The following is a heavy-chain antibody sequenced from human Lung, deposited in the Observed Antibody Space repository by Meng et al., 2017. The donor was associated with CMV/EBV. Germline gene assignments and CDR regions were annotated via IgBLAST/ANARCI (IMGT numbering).Heavy chain of an antibody. J-gene: IGHJ6*02. Sequence: GGSLKIXCAVSGFIVSDNYISWVRQAPGKGLECISVIYNEGRTFYVDSVKGRFTISRDNSKNTVYLQMSSLRADDTAVYFCARLSDPEWLPFAMDVWGQGTTVTVSS. V-gene: IGHV3-66*02. CDR1: GFIVSDNY. D-gene: IGHD3-3*01. CDR3: ARLSDPEWLPFAMDV. CDR2: IYNEGRT.